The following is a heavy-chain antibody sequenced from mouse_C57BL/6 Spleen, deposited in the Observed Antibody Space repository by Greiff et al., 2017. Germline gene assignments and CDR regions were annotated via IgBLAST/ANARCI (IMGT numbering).Heavy chain of an antibody. D-gene: IGHD3-3*01. V-gene: IGHV1-64*01. CDR1: GYTFTSYW. J-gene: IGHJ2*01. CDR2: IHPNSGST. CDR3: ARGRGLLYYFDY. Sequence: VQLQQPGAELVKPGASVQLSCKASGYTFTSYWMHWVKQRPGQGLEWIGMIHPNSGSTNYNEKFKSKATLTVDKSSSTAYMQLSSLTSEDSAVYYCARGRGLLYYFDYWGQGTTLTVSS.